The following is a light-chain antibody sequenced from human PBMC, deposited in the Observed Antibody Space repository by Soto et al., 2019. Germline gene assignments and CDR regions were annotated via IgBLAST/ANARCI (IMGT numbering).Light chain of an antibody. Sequence: EIVLTQSPGTLSLCPGERATLSCRASQRVSSSYLAWYQQKPGQAPRLLIYGASTRATGIPDRFSGSGSGTDFTLTISRLEPEDFAVYFCQRYGSAPPFTFGQGTKVAIK. V-gene: IGKV3-20*01. CDR3: QRYGSAPPFT. J-gene: IGKJ2*01. CDR2: GAS. CDR1: QRVSSSY.